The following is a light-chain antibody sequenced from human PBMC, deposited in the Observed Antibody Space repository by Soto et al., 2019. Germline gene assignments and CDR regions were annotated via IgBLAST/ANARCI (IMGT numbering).Light chain of an antibody. CDR2: DAS. CDR3: QQYGRSLT. CDR1: KSVSSNY. J-gene: IGKJ3*01. Sequence: EIVLTQSPGTLSLSPGERATLSCRASKSVSSNYLAWYQQKPGQAPRLLIYDASSRATGIPDRFSGSGSGTDFTLTIRGLEPEDFAVYYCQQYGRSLTFGPGTKVDIK. V-gene: IGKV3-20*01.